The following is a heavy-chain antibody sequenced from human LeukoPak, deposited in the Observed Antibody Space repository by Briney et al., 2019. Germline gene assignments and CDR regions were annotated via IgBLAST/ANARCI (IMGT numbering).Heavy chain of an antibody. J-gene: IGHJ5*01. D-gene: IGHD6-13*01. V-gene: IGHV1-2*02. CDR1: GYTFTGYY. CDR2: IKPNSGGT. CDR3: ATYSSNLGCLDS. Sequence: ASVKVSCKASGYTFTGYYMHWVRQAPGQGLEWMGWIKPNSGGTNYAQKFQGRVTMTRDTSISTAYMELSSLRSDDTAVYYCATYSSNLGCLDSWGQGTLVTVSS.